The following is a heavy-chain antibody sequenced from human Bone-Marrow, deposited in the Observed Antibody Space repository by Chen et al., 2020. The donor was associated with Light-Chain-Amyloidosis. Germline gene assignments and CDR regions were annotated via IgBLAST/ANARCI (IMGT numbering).Heavy chain of an antibody. CDR2: IKDGGVST. Sequence: EVQLLESGGDLIQPGGSLTLSCAGSGFTFGSYAISWVRQAPGKGLEWVGCIKDGGVSTYHADSVKGRFSISRDNSKNSVFLQMDRLRVEDTATYYCGRAQYYYYYPMDVWGQGTTVTVSS. D-gene: IGHD3-16*01. CDR3: GRAQYYYYYPMDV. V-gene: IGHV3-23*01. CDR1: GFTFGSYA. J-gene: IGHJ6*02.